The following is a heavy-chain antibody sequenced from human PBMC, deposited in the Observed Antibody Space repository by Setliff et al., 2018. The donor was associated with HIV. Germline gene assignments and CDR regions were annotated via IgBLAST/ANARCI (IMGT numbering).Heavy chain of an antibody. CDR1: GGPISSSSYY. CDR2: IYSSGNT. D-gene: IGHD1-26*01. CDR3: ARGAYRFDS. V-gene: IGHV4-39*01. Sequence: PSETLSLTCSVSGGPISSSSYYWGWIRQPPGKGLEWIGNIYSSGNTYYNPSLKSRLTMSVDTSKNQLSLKLSSLTAADTAVYYCARGAYRFDSWGQGNLVTVSS. J-gene: IGHJ5*01.